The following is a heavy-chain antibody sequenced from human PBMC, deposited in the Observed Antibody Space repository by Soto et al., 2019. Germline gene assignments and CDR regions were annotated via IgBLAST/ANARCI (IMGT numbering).Heavy chain of an antibody. Sequence: PGGSLRLSCAASGFTFSSYSMNWVRQAPEKGLEWVSSISSSSSYIYYADSVKGRFTISRDNAKNSLYLQMNSLRAEDTAVYYCAGLTGSYSADYWGQGTLVTVSS. CDR1: GFTFSSYS. D-gene: IGHD1-26*01. V-gene: IGHV3-21*01. CDR3: AGLTGSYSADY. CDR2: ISSSSSYI. J-gene: IGHJ4*02.